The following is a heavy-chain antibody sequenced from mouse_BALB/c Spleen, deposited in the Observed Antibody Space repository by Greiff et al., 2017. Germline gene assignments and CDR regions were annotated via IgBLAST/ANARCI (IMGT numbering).Heavy chain of an antibody. CDR1: GYSITSGYY. V-gene: IGHV3-6*02. CDR2: ISYDGSN. CDR3: ARVLYGNYGYFDV. J-gene: IGHJ1*01. Sequence: VQLKESGPGLVKPSQSLSLTCSVTGYSITSGYYWTWIRQFPGNKLEWMGYISYDGSNNYNPSLKNRISITRDTSKNQFFLKLNSVTTEDTATYYCARVLYGNYGYFDVWGAGTTVTVSS. D-gene: IGHD2-1*01.